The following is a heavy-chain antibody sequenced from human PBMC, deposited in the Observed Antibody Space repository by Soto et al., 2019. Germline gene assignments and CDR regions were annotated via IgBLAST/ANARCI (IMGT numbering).Heavy chain of an antibody. D-gene: IGHD2-2*01. CDR2: IIPILGIA. CDR3: ARHYCSSTSCSDY. V-gene: IGHV1-69*02. CDR1: GGTFSSYT. Sequence: SVKVSCKASGGTFSSYTISWVRQAPGQGLEWMGRIIPILGIANYAQKFQGRVTITADKSTSTAYMELSSLRSEDTAVYYCARHYCSSTSCSDYWGQGTLVTVSS. J-gene: IGHJ4*02.